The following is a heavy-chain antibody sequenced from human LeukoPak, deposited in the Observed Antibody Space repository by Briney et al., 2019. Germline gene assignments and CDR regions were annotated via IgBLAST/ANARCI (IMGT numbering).Heavy chain of an antibody. D-gene: IGHD2-8*01. V-gene: IGHV4-59*13. J-gene: IGHJ4*02. CDR1: GGSISTYY. Sequence: SETLSLTCTVSGGSISTYYWSWIRQAPGKGLEWIGYIYYGGSSNPNPSLKSRVTMSLDTSKNQFSLKLSSVTAADTAVCYCARNGRGYSFDYWGQGTLVTVSS. CDR3: ARNGRGYSFDY. CDR2: IYYGGSS.